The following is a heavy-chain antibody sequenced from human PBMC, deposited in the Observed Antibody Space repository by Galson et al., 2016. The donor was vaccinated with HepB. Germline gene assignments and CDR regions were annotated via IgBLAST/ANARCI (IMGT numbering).Heavy chain of an antibody. J-gene: IGHJ4*02. Sequence: SETLSLTCGVSGFSITSDYYWGWIRQPPGRGLEWIGSISNSGSTHYNPSLKSRVTISLDTSNNQFSLKLRSATAADTAVYYCARVKYNFNWGSQQRFDYWGQGTLVTVSS. CDR1: GFSITSDYY. D-gene: IGHD3-16*01. CDR2: ISNSGST. CDR3: ARVKYNFNWGSQQRFDY. V-gene: IGHV4-38-2*01.